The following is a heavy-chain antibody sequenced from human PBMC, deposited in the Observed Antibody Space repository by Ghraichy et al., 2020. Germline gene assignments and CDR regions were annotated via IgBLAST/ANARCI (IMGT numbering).Heavy chain of an antibody. V-gene: IGHV4-39*07. D-gene: IGHD2-8*01. CDR1: GASISSRTYY. J-gene: IGHJ4*02. CDR2: IFSGGRT. Sequence: SETLSLTCTVSGASISSRTYYWGWVRQPPGKGLEWIGTIFSGGRTDYNPSLRSRVAISVDMSNHRLSLRLSSVTAADTAIYFCARLVDAMMYFDEYYFDFWGQGTLVTVTS. CDR3: ARLVDAMMYFDEYYFDF.